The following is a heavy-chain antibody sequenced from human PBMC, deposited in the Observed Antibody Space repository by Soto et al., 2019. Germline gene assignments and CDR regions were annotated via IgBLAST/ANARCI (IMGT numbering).Heavy chain of an antibody. CDR3: ARAPHGMDV. CDR2: ISYDGSKK. Sequence: QELLVESGGGVVQPGRSLRLSCAASGFIFSRYAMHWVRQSPGKGLEGVAVISYDGSKKYYADSVEGRYTISRDDSKNTLYVQMNSLRVEDTAVYYCARAPHGMDVWGQGTTVIVSS. J-gene: IGHJ6*02. CDR1: GFIFSRYA. V-gene: IGHV3-30-3*01.